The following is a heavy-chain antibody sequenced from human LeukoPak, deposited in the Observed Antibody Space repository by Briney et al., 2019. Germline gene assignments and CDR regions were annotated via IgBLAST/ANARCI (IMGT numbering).Heavy chain of an antibody. Sequence: SGGSLRLSCAASGFTFSSYAMSWVRQAPGEGLEWVSGISGSGGSAYYADSVKGRFTISRDNSKNTLYLQMDSLGAEDTAVYYCAKGLGKATVTPLGYWGQGTLVTVSS. V-gene: IGHV3-23*01. CDR3: AKGLGKATVTPLGY. J-gene: IGHJ4*02. D-gene: IGHD4-11*01. CDR2: ISGSGGSA. CDR1: GFTFSSYA.